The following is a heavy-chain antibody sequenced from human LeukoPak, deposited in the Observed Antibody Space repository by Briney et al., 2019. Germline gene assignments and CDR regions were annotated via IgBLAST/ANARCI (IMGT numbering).Heavy chain of an antibody. J-gene: IGHJ4*02. V-gene: IGHV3-30*04. Sequence: PGGSLRLSCAASGFTFSSYAMHWVRQAPGKGLEWVAVISYDGSNKYYADSVKGRFTISRDNSKNTLYLQMNSLRAEDTAVYYCARDQRSYDYVMYYLDYWGQGTLVTVSS. CDR3: ARDQRSYDYVMYYLDY. D-gene: IGHD3-16*01. CDR2: ISYDGSNK. CDR1: GFTFSSYA.